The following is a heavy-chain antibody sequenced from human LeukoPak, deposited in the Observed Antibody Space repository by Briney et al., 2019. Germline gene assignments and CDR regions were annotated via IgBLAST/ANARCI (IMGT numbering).Heavy chain of an antibody. J-gene: IGHJ4*02. D-gene: IGHD3-10*01. CDR2: TYYRSKWYN. CDR1: GDSVSSKTAG. Sequence: SQTLSLTCAVSGDSVSSKTAGWNWIRQSPSRGLEWLGRTYYRSKWYNDYALSVKSRITINPDTSKNHFSLQLNSVTPEDTAVYYCARDLHYGSGNYYPPDYWGQGTLVTVSS. CDR3: ARDLHYGSGNYYPPDY. V-gene: IGHV6-1*01.